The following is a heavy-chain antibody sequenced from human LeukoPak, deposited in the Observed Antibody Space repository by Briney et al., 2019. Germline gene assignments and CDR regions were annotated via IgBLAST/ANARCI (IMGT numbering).Heavy chain of an antibody. CDR2: ISSSSTYT. Sequence: PGGSLRLSCAASGFTFSDYYMNWIRQAPGKGLEWLSYISSSSTYTNYADSVKGRFTISRDNAKNSLYLQMNSLRAEDTAVYYCASSRGSGSYVNDWGRGTLVTVSS. V-gene: IGHV3-11*03. D-gene: IGHD3-10*01. CDR3: ASSRGSGSYVND. J-gene: IGHJ4*02. CDR1: GFTFSDYY.